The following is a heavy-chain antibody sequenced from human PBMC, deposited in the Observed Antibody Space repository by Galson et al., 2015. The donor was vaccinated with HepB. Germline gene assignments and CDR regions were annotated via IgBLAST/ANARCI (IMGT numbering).Heavy chain of an antibody. J-gene: IGHJ4*02. Sequence: LSLTCTVSGGSISSSSYYWGWIRQPPGKGLEWIGSIYYSGSTYYNPSLKSRVTISVDTSKNQFSLKLSSVTAADTAVYYCARASMPATGDLDFWGQGTLVTVSA. CDR3: ARASMPATGDLDF. CDR1: GGSISSSSYY. CDR2: IYYSGST. D-gene: IGHD2/OR15-2a*01. V-gene: IGHV4-39*07.